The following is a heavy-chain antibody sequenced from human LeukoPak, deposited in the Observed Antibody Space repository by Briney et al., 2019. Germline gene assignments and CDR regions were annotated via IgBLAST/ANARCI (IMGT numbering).Heavy chain of an antibody. CDR2: IYYSGST. CDR3: ARLLAVAGYYFDY. V-gene: IGHV4-59*08. CDR1: GVSISSYY. D-gene: IGHD6-19*01. J-gene: IGHJ4*02. Sequence: PSETLSLTCTVSGVSISSYYWSWIRQPPGKGLEWIGYIYYSGSTNYNPSLKSRVTISVDTSKNQFSLKLSSVTAADTAVYYCARLLAVAGYYFDYWGQGTLVTVSS.